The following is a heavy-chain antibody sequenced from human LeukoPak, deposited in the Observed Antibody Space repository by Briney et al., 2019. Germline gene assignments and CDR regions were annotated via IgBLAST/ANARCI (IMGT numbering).Heavy chain of an antibody. Sequence: ASVKVSCKASGYTFTSYGISWVRQAPGQGPEWMGWISAYNGNTYYAQNLQGRVTMTTDTSTSTAYMELRSLRSDDTAVYYCARDGRQDGRFEYWGQGTPVTVSS. J-gene: IGHJ4*02. CDR1: GYTFTSYG. CDR2: ISAYNGNT. CDR3: ARDGRQDGRFEY. V-gene: IGHV1-18*01.